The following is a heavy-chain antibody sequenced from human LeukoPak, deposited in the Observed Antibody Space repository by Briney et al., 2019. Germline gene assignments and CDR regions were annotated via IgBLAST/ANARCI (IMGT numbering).Heavy chain of an antibody. D-gene: IGHD2-15*01. V-gene: IGHV1-2*02. Sequence: ASVKVSCKASGYTFTYYYMHWVRQAPGQGLEWMGWINPYSGDTNYAQKFQGRVTMTRDTSITTAYMDLSRLRSDDTAVYYCARASVENTLRIDDYWGQGTLVTVSS. J-gene: IGHJ4*02. CDR1: GYTFTYYY. CDR2: INPYSGDT. CDR3: ARASVENTLRIDDY.